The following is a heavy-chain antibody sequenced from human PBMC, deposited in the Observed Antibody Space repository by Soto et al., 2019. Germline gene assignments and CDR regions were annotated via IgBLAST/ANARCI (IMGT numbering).Heavy chain of an antibody. Sequence: GASVKVSCKASGYTFTSYAMHWVRQAPGQRLEWMGWINAGNGNTKYSQKFQGRVTITRDTSASTAYMELSSLRSEDTAVYYCARGGPHYYDSSGYHTLDAFDIWGQGTMVTVSS. J-gene: IGHJ3*02. CDR2: INAGNGNT. D-gene: IGHD3-22*01. CDR1: GYTFTSYA. V-gene: IGHV1-3*01. CDR3: ARGGPHYYDSSGYHTLDAFDI.